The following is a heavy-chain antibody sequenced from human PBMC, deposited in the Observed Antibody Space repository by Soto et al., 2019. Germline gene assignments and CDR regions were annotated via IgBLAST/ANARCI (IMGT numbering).Heavy chain of an antibody. CDR3: ARTNGITGAYYNGMDV. D-gene: IGHD1-20*01. CDR1: GGTFSSYT. Sequence: QVQLVQSGAEVKKPGSSVKVSCKASGGTFSSYTINWVRQAPGQGLEWMGRIIPILGIANYAQKFQGRVTITADKSTSTAYMELSSLRSGDTAVYYCARTNGITGAYYNGMDVWGQGTTVTVSS. J-gene: IGHJ6*02. V-gene: IGHV1-69*02. CDR2: IIPILGIA.